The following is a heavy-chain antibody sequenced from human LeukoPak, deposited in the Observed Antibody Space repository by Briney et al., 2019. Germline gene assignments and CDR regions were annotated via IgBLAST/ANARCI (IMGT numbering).Heavy chain of an antibody. V-gene: IGHV4-59*01. D-gene: IGHD3-22*01. CDR2: IYYSWST. Sequence: SETLSLTCTVSGGSISSYYWSWIRQPPGKGLEWIGYIYYSWSTNYNPSLKSRVTISVDTSKNQFSLKLSSVTAADTAVYYCARVTYYYDSSGYYTLYFDYWGQGTLVTVSS. CDR1: GGSISSYY. J-gene: IGHJ4*02. CDR3: ARVTYYYDSSGYYTLYFDY.